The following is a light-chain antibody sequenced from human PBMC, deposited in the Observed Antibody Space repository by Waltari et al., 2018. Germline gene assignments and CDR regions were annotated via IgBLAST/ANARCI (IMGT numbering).Light chain of an antibody. CDR1: SSDVGDFNF. V-gene: IGLV2-11*01. J-gene: IGLJ3*02. CDR3: CSYAGRHTYWV. CDR2: DVS. Sequence: QSALTQPRSVSGSPGQSVTISCTGISSDVGDFNFVSWYQHHPGKAPKLLIYDVSQRPCGVPDRLSGSKSGNTAFLTISGVHAEDVADYYGCSYAGRHTYWVCGGGTKLTVL.